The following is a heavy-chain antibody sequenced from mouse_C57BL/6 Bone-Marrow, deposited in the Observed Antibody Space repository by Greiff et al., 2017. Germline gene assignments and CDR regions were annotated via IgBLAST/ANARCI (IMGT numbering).Heavy chain of an antibody. J-gene: IGHJ4*01. CDR3: ARYYYNAMDY. D-gene: IGHD2-12*01. Sequence: VQLQQSGAELARPGASVKMSCKASGYTFTSYTMHWVKLRHGQGLEWIGYINPSSGYTKYNQKFKDKATLTADKSSSTAYMQLSSLTSEDSAVYYCARYYYNAMDYWGQGTSVTVSS. CDR1: GYTFTSYT. CDR2: INPSSGYT. V-gene: IGHV1-4*01.